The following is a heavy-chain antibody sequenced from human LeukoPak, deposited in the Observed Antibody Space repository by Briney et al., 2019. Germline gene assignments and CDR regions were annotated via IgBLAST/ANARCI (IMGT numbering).Heavy chain of an antibody. J-gene: IGHJ4*02. V-gene: IGHV3-23*01. CDR1: GFTFSSYA. Sequence: GGSLRLSCAASGFTFSSYAMSWVRQAPGKGLEWVSAISGSGGSTYYADSVKGRFTISRDNSKKTLYLQMNSLRAEDTAVYYCAKDGEYDYVWGSYRSSWYYFDYWGRGTLVTVSS. CDR3: AKDGEYDYVWGSYRSSWYYFDY. D-gene: IGHD3-16*02. CDR2: ISGSGGST.